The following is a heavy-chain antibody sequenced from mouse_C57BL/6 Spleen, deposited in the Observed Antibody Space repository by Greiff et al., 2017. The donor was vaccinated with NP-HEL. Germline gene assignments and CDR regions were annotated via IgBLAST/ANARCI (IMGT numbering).Heavy chain of an antibody. V-gene: IGHV6-3*01. CDR3: TGGDGDHTDY. CDR2: IRLKSDNYAT. Sequence: EVKLEESGGGLVQPGGSMKLSCVASGFTFSNYWMNWVRQSPEKGLEWVAQIRLKSDNYATHYAESGKGRFTISRDDSKNSVYLQMNNLRSEDTGIYYCTGGDGDHTDYWGQGTTLTVSS. J-gene: IGHJ2*01. D-gene: IGHD2-13*01. CDR1: GFTFSNYW.